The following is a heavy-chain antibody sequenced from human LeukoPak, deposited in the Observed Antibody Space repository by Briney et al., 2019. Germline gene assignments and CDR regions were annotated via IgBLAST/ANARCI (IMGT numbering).Heavy chain of an antibody. CDR2: ISYDGSNK. CDR1: GFTFSSYA. J-gene: IGHJ4*02. Sequence: GGSLRLSCAASGFTFSSYAMHWVRQAPGKGLEWVAVISYDGSNKYYADSVKGRFTISRDNSKNTLYLQMNSLRAEDTAVYYCARDLGAMVRGGPFDYWGQGTLVTVSS. D-gene: IGHD3-10*01. CDR3: ARDLGAMVRGGPFDY. V-gene: IGHV3-30-3*01.